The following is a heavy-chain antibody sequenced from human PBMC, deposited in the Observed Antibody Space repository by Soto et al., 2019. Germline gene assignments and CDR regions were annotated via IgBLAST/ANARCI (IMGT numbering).Heavy chain of an antibody. CDR2: IDPSDSYT. CDR3: ARQYCRSTSCYIGWFDH. V-gene: IGHV5-10-1*01. CDR1: GYSFTNYW. D-gene: IGHD2-2*02. J-gene: IGHJ5*02. Sequence: PGESLKISCKGSGYSFTNYWISWVRQMPGKGLEWMGRIDPSDSYTKHSPSFQGHVTISADKSNSTAYLQWSSLKASDTAMYYCARQYCRSTSCYIGWFDHWGQGTLVTVSP.